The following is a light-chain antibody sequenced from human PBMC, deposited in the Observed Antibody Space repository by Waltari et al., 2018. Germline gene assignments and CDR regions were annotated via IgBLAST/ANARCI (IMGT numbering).Light chain of an antibody. CDR3: QVWDSRTDHVI. J-gene: IGLJ2*01. CDR1: NIGSKS. V-gene: IGLV3-21*02. Sequence: YVLTQPPSVSVAPGQTARITCGGSNIGSKSVPWHPQTPGRAPILVVYDDTDRPAGISERFSGSNAGNTATLIISGVEAGDEADYYCQVWDSRTDHVIFGGGTKLTVL. CDR2: DDT.